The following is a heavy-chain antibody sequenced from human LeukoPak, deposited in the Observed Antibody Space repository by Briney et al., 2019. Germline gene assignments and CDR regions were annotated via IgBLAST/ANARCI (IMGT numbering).Heavy chain of an antibody. CDR2: IYAGGST. CDR3: AGQQQLPHFDY. J-gene: IGHJ4*02. Sequence: GGSLRLSCAVSGFRVTNDYMNWVRQAPGKGLEWVSIIYAGGSTYYADSVKGRFTISRDSSKNTLYLQMNSLRAEDTAVYYCAGQQQLPHFDYWGQGTLVTVSS. V-gene: IGHV3-66*01. CDR1: GFRVTNDY. D-gene: IGHD6-13*01.